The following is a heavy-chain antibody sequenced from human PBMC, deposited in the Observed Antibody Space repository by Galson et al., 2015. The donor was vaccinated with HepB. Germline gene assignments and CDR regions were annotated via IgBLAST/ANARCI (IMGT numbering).Heavy chain of an antibody. CDR1: GFTFSNYG. CDR3: AGDLFTSKLDY. V-gene: IGHV3-33*01. Sequence: SLRLSCAASGFTFSNYGMHWVRQAPGKGLEWVAGLWFNGTNQYYADSVRGRFTISRDNSKNMLYLQMNSLRAEDTAVYYCAGDLFTSKLDYWGQGILVTVSS. CDR2: LWFNGTNQ. D-gene: IGHD2-2*01. J-gene: IGHJ4*02.